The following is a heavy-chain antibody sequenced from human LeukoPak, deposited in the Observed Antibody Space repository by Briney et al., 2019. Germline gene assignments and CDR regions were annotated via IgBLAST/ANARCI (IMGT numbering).Heavy chain of an antibody. Sequence: ASVKVSCKVSGYTLTELSMHWVRQAPGKGLEWMGGFDPEDGETIYAQKFQGRVTMTEDTSTDTAYMELSSLGSEDTAVYYCATTPLTTEWRFDYWGQGTLVTVSS. CDR2: FDPEDGET. CDR3: ATTPLTTEWRFDY. D-gene: IGHD1-14*01. CDR1: GYTLTELS. J-gene: IGHJ4*02. V-gene: IGHV1-24*01.